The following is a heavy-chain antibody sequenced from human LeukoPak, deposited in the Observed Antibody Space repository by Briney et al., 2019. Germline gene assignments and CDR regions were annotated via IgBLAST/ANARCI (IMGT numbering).Heavy chain of an antibody. CDR3: AKSPAIGGESDY. CDR1: GFTFSSYA. V-gene: IGHV3-23*01. D-gene: IGHD3-16*01. Sequence: GGSLRLSCAASGFTFSSYAMSWVRQAPGKELEWVSAISGSGGSTYYADSVKGRFTISRDNSKNTLYLQMNSLRAEDTAVYYCAKSPAIGGESDYWGQGTLVTVSS. J-gene: IGHJ4*02. CDR2: ISGSGGST.